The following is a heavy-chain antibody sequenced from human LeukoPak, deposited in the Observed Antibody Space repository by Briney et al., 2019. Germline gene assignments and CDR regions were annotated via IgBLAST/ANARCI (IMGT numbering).Heavy chain of an antibody. Sequence: PSETLSLTCTVSGYSISSGYYWGWIRQPPGKGLEWIGSIYHSGSTYYNPSLKSRVTISVDTSKNQFSLKLSSVTAADTAVYYCARVEGGALGYWGQGTLVTVSS. CDR1: GYSISSGYY. V-gene: IGHV4-38-2*02. D-gene: IGHD3-16*01. J-gene: IGHJ4*02. CDR2: IYHSGST. CDR3: ARVEGGALGY.